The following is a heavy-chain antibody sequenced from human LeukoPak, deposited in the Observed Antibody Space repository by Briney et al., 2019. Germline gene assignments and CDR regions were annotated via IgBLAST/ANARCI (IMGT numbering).Heavy chain of an antibody. Sequence: SETLSLTCAVYGGSFSAYYWSWIRQPPGKGLEWIGEINHSGSTNYNPSLKSRVTISLDTSKNQFSLKLSSVTAADTAVYYCARVSHSLIVVVWGQGTLVTVSS. J-gene: IGHJ4*02. CDR3: ARVSHSLIVVV. CDR2: INHSGST. V-gene: IGHV4-34*01. D-gene: IGHD3-22*01. CDR1: GGSFSAYY.